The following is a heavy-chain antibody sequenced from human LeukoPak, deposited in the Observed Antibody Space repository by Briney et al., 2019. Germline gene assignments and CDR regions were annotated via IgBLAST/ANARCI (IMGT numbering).Heavy chain of an antibody. Sequence: GGSLRLSCAASGFTFSSYWMNWARQAPGKGLEWVSVIYGGGKTYYADSVKGRSTLSRDNSKNMLFLQMNGLRVEDTAVYYCARDQATMIRNGFDVWGQGTTVTVSS. J-gene: IGHJ6*02. CDR1: GFTFSSYW. D-gene: IGHD3-10*01. CDR2: IYGGGKT. V-gene: IGHV3-53*01. CDR3: ARDQATMIRNGFDV.